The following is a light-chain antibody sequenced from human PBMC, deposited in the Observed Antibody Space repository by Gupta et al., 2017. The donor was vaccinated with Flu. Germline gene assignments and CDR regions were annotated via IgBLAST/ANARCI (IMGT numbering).Light chain of an antibody. CDR2: YAS. V-gene: IGKV6-21*01. J-gene: IGKJ5*01. CDR3: HQSSSLPIT. Sequence: ADFQSGTPKEKVTITCRASQTSCSNLHRYQQKPDQSPKLLIKYASQPSSGVPSRFSGNGSGTDFTLTINSVEAEDAATYYCHQSSSLPITFGQGTRLEIK. CDR1: QTSCSN.